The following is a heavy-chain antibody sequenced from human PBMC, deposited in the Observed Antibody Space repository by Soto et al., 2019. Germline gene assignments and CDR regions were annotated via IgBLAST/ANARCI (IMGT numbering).Heavy chain of an antibody. CDR1: GFTFSDYY. V-gene: IGHV3-11*01. J-gene: IGHJ4*02. CDR3: ARDMSYNICGGVKQLDY. D-gene: IGHD2-21*01. Sequence: QVQLVESGGGLVKPGGSLRLSCAASGFTFSDYYMSWVRQAPGKGLEWVSYISSSGSTIYYADSVKGRFTISRDNAKNSLYLQRNSLRDEDTAVYYCARDMSYNICGGVKQLDYWGQGTLVTVSS. CDR2: ISSSGSTI.